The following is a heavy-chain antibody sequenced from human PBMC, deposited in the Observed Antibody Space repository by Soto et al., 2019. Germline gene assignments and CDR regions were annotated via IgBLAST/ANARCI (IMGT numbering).Heavy chain of an antibody. CDR1: GGTFSSYA. Sequence: GGSVKVSCKASGGTFSSYAISWGRQAPGQGLEWMGGIIPIFGTANYAQKFQGRVTITADESTSTAYMELSSLRSEDTAVYYCARVGRYGGYDYWGQGTLVTVSS. J-gene: IGHJ4*02. D-gene: IGHD5-12*01. CDR3: ARVGRYGGYDY. CDR2: IIPIFGTA. V-gene: IGHV1-69*01.